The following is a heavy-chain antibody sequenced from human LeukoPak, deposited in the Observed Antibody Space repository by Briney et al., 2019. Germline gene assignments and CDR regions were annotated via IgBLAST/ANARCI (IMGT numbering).Heavy chain of an antibody. D-gene: IGHD1-7*01. J-gene: IGHJ5*02. CDR3: ARTTGIGITWFDP. Sequence: PGRSLRLSCAASGFTFSSYSMNWVRQAPGKGLEGVSYISSSSSTIYYADSVKGRFTISRDNAKNSLYLQMNSLRAEDTAVYYCARTTGIGITWFDPWGQGTLVTVSS. CDR1: GFTFSSYS. V-gene: IGHV3-48*04. CDR2: ISSSSSTI.